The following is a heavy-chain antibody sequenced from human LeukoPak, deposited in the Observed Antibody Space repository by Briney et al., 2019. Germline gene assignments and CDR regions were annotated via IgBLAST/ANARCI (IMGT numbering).Heavy chain of an antibody. D-gene: IGHD6-13*01. CDR1: GGSITSTNYF. J-gene: IGHJ4*02. V-gene: IGHV4-39*01. CDR3: ARHVDTGSWFDY. Sequence: SETLSLTCTISGGSITSTNYFWGWIRQPPGKGLEWIGSTYYSGSTYYNPSLKNRITISVDTSKNQFSLNLSSVTAADTAVYYCARHVDTGSWFDYWGQGTLVTVSS. CDR2: TYYSGST.